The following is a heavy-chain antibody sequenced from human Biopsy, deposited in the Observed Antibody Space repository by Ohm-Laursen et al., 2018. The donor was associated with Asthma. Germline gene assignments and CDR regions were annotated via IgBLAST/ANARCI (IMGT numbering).Heavy chain of an antibody. CDR3: AKDARSYIRNYHDIDF. CDR2: ISYDGTNT. J-gene: IGHJ4*02. D-gene: IGHD1-7*01. Sequence: SLRLSCTASGFSFSSYGMHWVRQAPGKGLEWVAVISYDGTNTFSADSVRGRLTVSRDNSRNTLYLQLNSLRAEDTAVYYCAKDARSYIRNYHDIDFWGQGTLVTVSS. V-gene: IGHV3-30*18. CDR1: GFSFSSYG.